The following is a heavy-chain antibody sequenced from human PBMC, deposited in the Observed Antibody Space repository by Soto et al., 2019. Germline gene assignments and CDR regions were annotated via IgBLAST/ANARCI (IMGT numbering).Heavy chain of an antibody. V-gene: IGHV1-2*02. CDR1: GYTFIGYY. D-gene: IGHD3-22*01. CDR3: ARTPRDYYDSSGYLAFDY. Sequence: ASVKVSCKASGYTFIGYYMHWVRQAPGQGLEWMEWINPNSGGTNYAQKFQGRVTMTRDTSISTAYMELSRLRSDDTAVYYCARTPRDYYDSSGYLAFDYWGQGTLVTVSS. CDR2: INPNSGGT. J-gene: IGHJ4*02.